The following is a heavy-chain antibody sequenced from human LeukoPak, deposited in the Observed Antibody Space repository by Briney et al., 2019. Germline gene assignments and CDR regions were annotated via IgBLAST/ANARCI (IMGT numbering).Heavy chain of an antibody. J-gene: IGHJ4*02. CDR1: GYTFTSYD. Sequence: APVKVSCKASGYTFTSYDINWVRQATGQGLEWMGWMNPNSGNTAYAQKLQGRVTMTRNTSTSTAYMELSSLESDDTAVYHCARGTRNDDILTGYSKPRFDYWGQGTLVTVSS. CDR3: ARGTRNDDILTGYSKPRFDY. CDR2: MNPNSGNT. V-gene: IGHV1-8*01. D-gene: IGHD3-9*01.